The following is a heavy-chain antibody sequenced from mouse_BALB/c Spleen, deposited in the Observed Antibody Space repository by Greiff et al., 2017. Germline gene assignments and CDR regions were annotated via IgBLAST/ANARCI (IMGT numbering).Heavy chain of an antibody. CDR3: AKGLYAMDY. J-gene: IGHJ4*01. CDR2: ISTYYGDA. Sequence: VQLQQPGAELVRPGVSVKISCKGSGYTFTDYAMHWVKQSHAKSLEWIGVISTYYGDASYNQKFKGKATMTVDKSSSTAYMELARLTSEDSAIYYCAKGLYAMDYWGQGTSVTVSS. CDR1: GYTFTDYA. V-gene: IGHV1S137*01.